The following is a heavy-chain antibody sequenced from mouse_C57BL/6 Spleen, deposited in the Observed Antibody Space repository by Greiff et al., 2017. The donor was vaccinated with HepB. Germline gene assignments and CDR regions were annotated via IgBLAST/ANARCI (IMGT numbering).Heavy chain of an antibody. CDR3: AREELTGTDFDY. V-gene: IGHV1-82*01. CDR2: IYPGDGDT. J-gene: IGHJ2*01. D-gene: IGHD4-1*01. Sequence: VQLQQSGPELVKPGASVKISCKASGYAFSSSWMNWVKQRPGKGLEWIGRIYPGDGDTNYNGKFKGKATLTADKSSSTAYMQLSSLTSEDSAVYFCAREELTGTDFDYWGQGTTLTVSS. CDR1: GYAFSSSW.